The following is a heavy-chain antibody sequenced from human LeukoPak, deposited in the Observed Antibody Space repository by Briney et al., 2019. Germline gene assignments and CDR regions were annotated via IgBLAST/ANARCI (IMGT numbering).Heavy chain of an antibody. CDR2: IYNDGST. V-gene: IGHV3-53*01. J-gene: IGHJ3*02. CDR1: GLTVSSSY. CDR3: ARNILFAFDI. Sequence: GGSLRLSCAASGLTVSSSYMSWVRQAPGKGLEWVSIIYNDGSTYYADSMKGRFTISRDNSKNTLYLQVNSLRAEDTSMYYCARNILFAFDIWGQGTMVTVSS.